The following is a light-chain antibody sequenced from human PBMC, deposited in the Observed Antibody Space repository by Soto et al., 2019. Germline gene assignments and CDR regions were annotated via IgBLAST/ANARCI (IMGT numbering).Light chain of an antibody. CDR3: QQYNSYSGT. J-gene: IGKJ1*01. Sequence: DIQMTQSPSTLSESVGDRVTITCRASQSISSWLAWYQQKPGKAPKLLIYKASSLESGVPSRFSGSGSGTEFTLTLSSLQPDDFATYYCQQYNSYSGTFGQGTKVEIK. CDR1: QSISSW. CDR2: KAS. V-gene: IGKV1-5*03.